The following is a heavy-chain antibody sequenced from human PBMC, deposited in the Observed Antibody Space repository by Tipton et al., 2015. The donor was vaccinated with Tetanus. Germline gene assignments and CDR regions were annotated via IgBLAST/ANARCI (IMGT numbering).Heavy chain of an antibody. CDR2: IYYSGST. CDR1: GGSVSSGSYY. CDR3: ARAPDILTGYYAFDI. D-gene: IGHD3-9*01. J-gene: IGHJ3*02. Sequence: TLSPTCTVSGGSVSSGSYYWSWIRQPPGKGLEWIGYIYYSGSTNYNPSLKSRVTISVDTSKNQFSLKLSSVTAADTAVYYCARAPDILTGYYAFDIWGQGTMVTVSS. V-gene: IGHV4-61*01.